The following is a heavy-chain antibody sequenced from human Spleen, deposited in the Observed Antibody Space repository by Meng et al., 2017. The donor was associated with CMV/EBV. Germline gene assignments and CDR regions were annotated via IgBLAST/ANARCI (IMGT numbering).Heavy chain of an antibody. J-gene: IGHJ5*02. V-gene: IGHV4-4*02. CDR1: IRMSNW. D-gene: IGHD3-9*01. Sequence: IRMSNWWSVVGQPQGKGLEWMGEIYNSGSTNYNPAHKSRITISVDKSKNQFSLKLSSVTAADTAVYYCAKASLTHILTGYQYNWFDPWGQGTLVTVSS. CDR3: AKASLTHILTGYQYNWFDP. CDR2: IYNSGST.